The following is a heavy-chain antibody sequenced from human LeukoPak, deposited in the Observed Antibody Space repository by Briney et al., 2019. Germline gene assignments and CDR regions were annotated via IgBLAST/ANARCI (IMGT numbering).Heavy chain of an antibody. Sequence: ASVKVSCKASGYTFTSYAMHWVRQAPGQRLEWMGWINAGNGNTKYSQKFQGRVTITRDTSASTAYMELSSLRTDDTAVYYCARDVTGTRGDVRWFDPWGQGTLVTVSS. CDR1: GYTFTSYA. CDR2: INAGNGNT. CDR3: ARDVTGTRGDVRWFDP. D-gene: IGHD1-7*01. V-gene: IGHV1-3*01. J-gene: IGHJ5*02.